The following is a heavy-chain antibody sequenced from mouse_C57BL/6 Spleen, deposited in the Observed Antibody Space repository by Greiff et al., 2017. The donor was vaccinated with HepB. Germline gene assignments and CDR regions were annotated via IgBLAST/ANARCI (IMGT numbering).Heavy chain of an antibody. V-gene: IGHV5-6*01. CDR1: GFTFSSYG. CDR3: SRHENYDYEAWFAY. CDR2: ISSGGSYT. Sequence: EVMLVESGGDLVKPGGSLKLSCAASGFTFSSYGMSWVRQTPDKRLEWVATISSGGSYTYYPDSVKGRFTISRDNAKNTLYLQMSSLKPEDTAMYYCSRHENYDYEAWFAYWGQGTLVTVSA. J-gene: IGHJ3*01. D-gene: IGHD2-4*01.